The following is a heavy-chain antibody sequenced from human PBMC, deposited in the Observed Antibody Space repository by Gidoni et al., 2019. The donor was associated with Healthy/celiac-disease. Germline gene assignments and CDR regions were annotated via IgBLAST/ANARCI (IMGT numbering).Heavy chain of an antibody. Sequence: EVQLVESGGGLVKPGGSLRLSCAASGVTFSSYSLNWVRQAPGKGLEWVSSISSSSSYIYYADSVKGRFTISRDNAKNSLYRQMNSLRAEDTAVYYCASPGHYYDSSGYYEPFDYWGQGTLVTVSS. D-gene: IGHD3-22*01. CDR3: ASPGHYYDSSGYYEPFDY. CDR1: GVTFSSYS. J-gene: IGHJ4*02. CDR2: ISSSSSYI. V-gene: IGHV3-21*06.